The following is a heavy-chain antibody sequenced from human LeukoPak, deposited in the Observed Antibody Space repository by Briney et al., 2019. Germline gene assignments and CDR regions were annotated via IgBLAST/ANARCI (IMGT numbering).Heavy chain of an antibody. CDR1: GFTFSTYC. Sequence: GGSLRLSCAASGFTFSTYCMHWVPPPPGKGPMWVSRICPDGTVTNYADSVKARFIISRDNARNTAYLQMNSLRVEDTAVYYCVRDFRSADYWGQGTLVTVSS. J-gene: IGHJ4*02. V-gene: IGHV3-74*01. CDR2: ICPDGTVT. CDR3: VRDFRSADY.